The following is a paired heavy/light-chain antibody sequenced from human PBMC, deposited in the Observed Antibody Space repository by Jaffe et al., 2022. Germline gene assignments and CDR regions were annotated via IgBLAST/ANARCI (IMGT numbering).Heavy chain of an antibody. Sequence: QVQLVESGGGVVQPGGSLRLSCAASGFTFSSYGMHWVRQAPGKGLEWVAFIRYDGSNKYYADSVKGRFTISRDNSKNTLYLQMNSLRAEDTAVYYCAKDLPERFLVTGDVWSGYYTGYFDYWGQGTLVTVSS. CDR3: AKDLPERFLVTGDVWSGYYTGYFDY. D-gene: IGHD3-3*01. CDR1: GFTFSSYG. J-gene: IGHJ4*02. CDR2: IRYDGSNK. V-gene: IGHV3-30*02.
Light chain of an antibody. Sequence: AIWMTQSPSLLSASTGDRVTISCRMSQGISSYLAWYQQKPGKAPELLIYAASTLQSGVPSRFSGSGSGTDFTLTISCLQSEDFATYYCQQYYSFPPTFGQGTKLEIK. V-gene: IGKV1D-8*02. J-gene: IGKJ2*01. CDR1: QGISSY. CDR2: AAS. CDR3: QQYYSFPPT.